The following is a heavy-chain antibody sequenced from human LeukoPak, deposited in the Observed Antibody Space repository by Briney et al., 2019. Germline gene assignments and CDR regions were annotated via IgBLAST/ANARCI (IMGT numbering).Heavy chain of an antibody. CDR1: GFPFSSYA. J-gene: IGHJ4*02. Sequence: GGSLRLSCAVSGFPFSSYAMNWVRQAPGKGLEWVSSISSSSFGIYYADSVKGRFTISRDNSKNTLYLQMNSLRAEDTAVYYCAKGQVFGVVIIPYYFDYWGQGTLVTVSS. CDR2: ISSSSFGI. V-gene: IGHV3-23*01. D-gene: IGHD3-3*01. CDR3: AKGQVFGVVIIPYYFDY.